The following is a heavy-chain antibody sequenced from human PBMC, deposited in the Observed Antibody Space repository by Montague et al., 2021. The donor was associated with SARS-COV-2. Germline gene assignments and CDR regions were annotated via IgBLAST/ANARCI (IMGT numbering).Heavy chain of an antibody. Sequence: SETLSLTCAVDGGSFTGYSWNWIRQPPGKGLEWIGEVKHPGGTNYNPSLKSRVTISMDTSNNQFSLRLDSVTAADTAVYYCARDRLVDRARRTGAWIGPWGQGTLVTVSA. CDR1: GGSFTGYS. V-gene: IGHV4-34*01. D-gene: IGHD3-10*01. J-gene: IGHJ5*02. CDR2: VKHPGGT. CDR3: ARDRLVDRARRTGAWIGP.